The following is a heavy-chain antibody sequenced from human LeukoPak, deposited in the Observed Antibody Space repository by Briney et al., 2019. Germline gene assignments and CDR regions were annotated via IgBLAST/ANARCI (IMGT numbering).Heavy chain of an antibody. Sequence: PSETPSLTCAVYGGSFRGYYWSWIRQPPGKGLEWIGEINHSGSTNYNPSLKSRVTISVDTSKNQFSLKLSSVTAADTAVYYCARGLPKYYYDRSRGSERLDYWGQGTLVTVSS. V-gene: IGHV4-34*01. CDR2: INHSGST. CDR1: GGSFRGYY. CDR3: ARGLPKYYYDRSRGSERLDY. J-gene: IGHJ4*02. D-gene: IGHD3-22*01.